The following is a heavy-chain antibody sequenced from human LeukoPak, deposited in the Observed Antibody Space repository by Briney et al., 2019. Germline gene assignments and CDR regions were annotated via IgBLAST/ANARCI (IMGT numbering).Heavy chain of an antibody. CDR1: GGSISSYY. CDR2: IYYSGTT. J-gene: IGHJ4*02. V-gene: IGHV4-59*08. D-gene: IGHD4-23*01. CDR3: ARHHNGGTHPLDH. Sequence: SETLSLTCTVSGGSISSYYWSWIRQPPGKRLEWIAYIYYSGTTNYNPSLKSRVTISVDTSKNQFSLKLSSVTAADTAVYYCARHHNGGTHPLDHWGQGTLVTVSS.